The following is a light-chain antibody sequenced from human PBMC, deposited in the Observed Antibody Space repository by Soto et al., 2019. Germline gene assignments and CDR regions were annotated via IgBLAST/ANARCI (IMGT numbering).Light chain of an antibody. CDR3: QQRGT. CDR1: QSISSY. J-gene: IGKJ1*01. V-gene: IGKV1-39*01. CDR2: AAS. Sequence: DIQMTQSPSSLSASVGDRVTITCRASQSISSYLNWYQQKPGKAPKLLIYAASSLQSGVPSRFSGSGSGTDFTLTISSLQPEDFATYYCQQRGTFDQGTKVEIK.